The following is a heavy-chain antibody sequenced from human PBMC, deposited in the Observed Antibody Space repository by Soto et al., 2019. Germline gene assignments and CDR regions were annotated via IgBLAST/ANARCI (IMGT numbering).Heavy chain of an antibody. Sequence: QVQMVESGGGVVQPGKSLRLSCAASEFTFTNYALHWVRQAPGKGLEWVAAISFDGSNKFYADSVKGRFTISIDNSKNTLYLQMNSLTPEDTAVYYCARQQQPQPGDYYYFGMNVWGQGTTVTVSS. CDR1: EFTFTNYA. D-gene: IGHD1-1*01. J-gene: IGHJ6*02. CDR3: ARQQQPQPGDYYYFGMNV. CDR2: ISFDGSNK. V-gene: IGHV3-30-3*01.